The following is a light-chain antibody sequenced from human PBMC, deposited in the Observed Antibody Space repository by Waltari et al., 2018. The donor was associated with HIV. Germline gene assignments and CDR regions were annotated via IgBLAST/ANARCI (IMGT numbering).Light chain of an antibody. J-gene: IGKJ3*01. V-gene: IGKV2-28*01. CDR2: FVS. CDR3: LQSLQTQLT. Sequence: IVMTQSLLSPPVNPGEPASISCRSSQSILHNNAFTYLAWYLHRPGQSPQLLIYFVSNRASGVPARFSGSGSGTNFTLNISRVEAEDVVVYYCLQSLQTQLTFGPGTKVDIK. CDR1: QSILHNNAFTY.